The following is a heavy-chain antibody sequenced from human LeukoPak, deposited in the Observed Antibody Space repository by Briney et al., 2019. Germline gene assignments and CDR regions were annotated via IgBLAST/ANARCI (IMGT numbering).Heavy chain of an antibody. CDR1: GFIFSSYW. J-gene: IGHJ4*02. V-gene: IGHV3-7*04. CDR2: IKQDGSEK. D-gene: IGHD6-19*01. Sequence: GGSLRLSCAASGFIFSSYWMSWVRQAPGKGLEWVANIKQDGSEKYYVDSVKGRFTISRDNAKNSLYLQMNSLRAEDTAVYYCARGSGWYDWGQGTLVTVSS. CDR3: ARGSGWYD.